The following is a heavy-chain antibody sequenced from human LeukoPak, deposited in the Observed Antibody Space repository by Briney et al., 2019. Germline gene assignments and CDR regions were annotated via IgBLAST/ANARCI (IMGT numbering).Heavy chain of an antibody. V-gene: IGHV1-18*01. J-gene: IGHJ4*02. CDR1: GYTFVTYG. Sequence: ASVKVSCKASGYTFVTYGINWVRQAHGQGPEWIGWISTYNGNTKYALKFQDRVTLTRDTSTTTAYMELKSLTSDDRAVYYCARASFDHWGQGTLVIVSS. CDR3: ARASFDH. CDR2: ISTYNGNT.